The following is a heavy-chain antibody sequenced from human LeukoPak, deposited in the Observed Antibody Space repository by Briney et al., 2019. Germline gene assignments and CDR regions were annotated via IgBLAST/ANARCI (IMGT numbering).Heavy chain of an antibody. D-gene: IGHD6-19*01. CDR2: ISSRSSSI. V-gene: IGHV3-48*02. CDR3: ARVPRSGGSIDY. J-gene: IGHJ4*02. CDR1: GFTLTHYS. Sequence: PGGSLRLSCAASGFTLTHYSMNWVRQAPGKGLEWISYISSRSSSIFYADSVKGRFTISRDNAKNSLYLQMSSLRDDDTAVYYCARVPRSGGSIDYWGQGTLVTVSS.